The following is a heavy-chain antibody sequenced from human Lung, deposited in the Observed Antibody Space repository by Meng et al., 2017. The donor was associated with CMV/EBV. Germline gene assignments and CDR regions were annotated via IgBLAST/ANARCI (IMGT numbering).Heavy chain of an antibody. CDR1: GFTFSNHA. CDR3: ARDRSPLYDTSGRGVDS. V-gene: IGHV3-30*04. Sequence: GESLKISCGASGFTFSNHAMHWVRQAPGKGLEWVAVISNTGSNDYYADSVMGRFTISRDKSKSTLYLQMNSLRPEDTAVYYCARDRSPLYDTSGRGVDSWGQGTLVXVSS. CDR2: ISNTGSND. D-gene: IGHD3-22*01. J-gene: IGHJ4*02.